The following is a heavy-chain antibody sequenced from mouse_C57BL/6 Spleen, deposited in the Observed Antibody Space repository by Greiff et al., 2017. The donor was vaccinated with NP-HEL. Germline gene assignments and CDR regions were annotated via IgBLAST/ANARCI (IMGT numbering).Heavy chain of an antibody. CDR3: ARNAVYGSSYVWFAY. V-gene: IGHV2-2*01. J-gene: IGHJ3*01. CDR1: GFSLTSYG. Sequence: VQLQQSGPGLVQPSQSLSITCTVSGFSLTSYGVHWVRQSPGKGLEWLGVIWSGGSTDYNAAFISRLSIRQDNSKSQVFFKMNSLQADETAIYYCARNAVYGSSYVWFAYWGQGTLVTVSA. D-gene: IGHD1-1*01. CDR2: IWSGGST.